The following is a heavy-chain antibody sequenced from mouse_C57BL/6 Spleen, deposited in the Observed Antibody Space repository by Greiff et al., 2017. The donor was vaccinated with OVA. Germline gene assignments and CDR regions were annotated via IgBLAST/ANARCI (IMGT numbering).Heavy chain of an antibody. D-gene: IGHD2-3*01. CDR1: GYAFSSSW. Sequence: VQLKESGPELVKPGASVKISCKASGYAFSSSWMNWVKQRPGKGLEWIGRIYPGDGDTNYNGPFKGKATLTADNSSSTAYMQRSSLTSEDSAVYFCARWLLFDYWGQGTTLTVAS. CDR2: IYPGDGDT. J-gene: IGHJ2*01. CDR3: ARWLLFDY. V-gene: IGHV1-82*01.